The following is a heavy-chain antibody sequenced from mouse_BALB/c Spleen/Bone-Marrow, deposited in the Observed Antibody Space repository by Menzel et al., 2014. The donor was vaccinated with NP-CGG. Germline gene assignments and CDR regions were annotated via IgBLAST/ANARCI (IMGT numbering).Heavy chain of an antibody. J-gene: IGHJ2*01. Sequence: QVQLQQSGAELVRPGTSVKVSCKASGYAFTNYWIEWVKQRPGQGLEWIGVLNPGSGGTNYNEKFKGKATLTADKSSSTAYMQLSSLTSDDSAVYFCARRIYYAMGYWGQGTTLTVSS. CDR2: LNPGSGGT. CDR1: GYAFTNYW. D-gene: IGHD2-1*01. CDR3: ARRIYYAMGY. V-gene: IGHV1-54*01.